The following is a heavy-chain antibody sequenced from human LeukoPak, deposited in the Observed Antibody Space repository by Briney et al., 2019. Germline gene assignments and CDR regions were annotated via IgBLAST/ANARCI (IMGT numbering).Heavy chain of an antibody. J-gene: IGHJ4*02. CDR2: ISGSGGST. D-gene: IGHD5-24*01. CDR1: GFTFSSYA. V-gene: IGHV3-23*01. CDR3: ARDMRGDGFNSFDH. Sequence: GGSLRLSCAASGFTFSSYAMSWVRQAPGKGLEWVSAISGSGGSTYYADSVKGRFTTSSESSKNTLYLQMNSLRVADTAVYYCARDMRGDGFNSFDHWGLGILVTVSS.